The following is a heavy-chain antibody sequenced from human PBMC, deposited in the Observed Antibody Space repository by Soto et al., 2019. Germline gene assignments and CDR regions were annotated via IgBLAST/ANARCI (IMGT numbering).Heavy chain of an antibody. D-gene: IGHD4-17*01. CDR3: ARRPATTVSALGY. CDR1: GLTFTSSS. V-gene: IGHV3-30-3*01. Sequence: VQLVQSGGGVVQAGNSLRLSCTASGLTFTSSSFHWVRQAPGKGLEWVTVISENGDREYSTDSVRGRFLISRDSSKNTVYLRMNSLRPEDSCGYFCARRPATTVSALGYWGQGALVTVSS. CDR2: ISENGDRE. J-gene: IGHJ4*02.